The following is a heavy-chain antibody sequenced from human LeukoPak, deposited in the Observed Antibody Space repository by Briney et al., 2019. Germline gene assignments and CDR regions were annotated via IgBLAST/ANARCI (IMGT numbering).Heavy chain of an antibody. CDR1: GFTFSNSW. V-gene: IGHV3-7*01. CDR3: ASSGSYRFDY. J-gene: IGHJ4*02. D-gene: IGHD1-26*01. CDR2: IKKTGSET. Sequence: GGSLRLSCAASGFTFSNSWMSWVRQAPGKGLEWVAYIKKTGSETYYVDSVKGRFTISKDNAKNSLYLQMNSLRDEDTAVYYCASSGSYRFDYWGQGTLVTVSS.